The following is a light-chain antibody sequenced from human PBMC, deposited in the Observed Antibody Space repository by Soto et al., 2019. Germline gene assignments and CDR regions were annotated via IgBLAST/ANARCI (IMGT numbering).Light chain of an antibody. V-gene: IGKV3-20*01. CDR3: QQYGSSRNT. CDR2: GAS. CDR1: QSVDSNY. Sequence: EIVLTQSPGTLSLSPGEGATLSCRASQSVDSNYLAWYQKKPGQAPRLLIYGASSRATGIPDRFSGSGSGTDFTLTIIRLEPEDFAVYYCQQYGSSRNTFGGGTKVEIK. J-gene: IGKJ4*01.